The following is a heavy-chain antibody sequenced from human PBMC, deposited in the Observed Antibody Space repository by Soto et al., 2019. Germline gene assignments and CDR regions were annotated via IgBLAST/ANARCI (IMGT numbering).Heavy chain of an antibody. J-gene: IGHJ5*02. CDR1: GGTVAGSHW. CDR2: VYHTGDT. V-gene: IGHV4-4*02. Sequence: PSETLSLTCSVSGGTVAGSHWWSWVRQSPGRGLEWIGNVYHTGDTNFNPSLQSRVTFSVDKSNNQFSLRLTSVTAADTAVYFCAREIVTAGGSNYFDPWGPGTLVTVS. D-gene: IGHD2-21*02. CDR3: AREIVTAGGSNYFDP.